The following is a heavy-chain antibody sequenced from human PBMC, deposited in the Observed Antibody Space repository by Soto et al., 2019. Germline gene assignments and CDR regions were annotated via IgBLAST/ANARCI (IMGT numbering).Heavy chain of an antibody. V-gene: IGHV3-13*01. D-gene: IGHD6-13*01. Sequence: PGGSLRLSCAASGFTFSSYDMHWVRQATGKGLEWVSAIGTAGDTYYPGSVKGRFTISRENAKNSLYLQMNSLRAEDTAVYYCARAVVGSSWYYYYCGMDVWGQGTTVTVSS. CDR3: ARAVVGSSWYYYYCGMDV. CDR1: GFTFSSYD. CDR2: IGTAGDT. J-gene: IGHJ6*02.